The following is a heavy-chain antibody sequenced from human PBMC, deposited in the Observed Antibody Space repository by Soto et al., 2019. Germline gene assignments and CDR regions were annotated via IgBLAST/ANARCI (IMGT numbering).Heavy chain of an antibody. J-gene: IGHJ4*02. V-gene: IGHV3-74*01. Sequence: GGSLRLSCAASGFTLGNYWMHWVRQAPGKGLVWVSRINDYGTTINYAESVEGRFIISRDDTKSEVYLQMNNLRAEDSAVYYCARGGLEPLDYWGQGALVTVSS. CDR1: GFTLGNYW. D-gene: IGHD1-1*01. CDR3: ARGGLEPLDY. CDR2: INDYGTTI.